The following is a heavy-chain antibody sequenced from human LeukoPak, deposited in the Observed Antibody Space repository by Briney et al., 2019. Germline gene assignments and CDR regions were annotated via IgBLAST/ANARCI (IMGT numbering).Heavy chain of an antibody. V-gene: IGHV3-7*01. CDR1: GFTFSTSW. Sequence: SGGSLRLSCAASGFTFSTSWMTWVRQAPGKGLEWVGNIKRDGSEEYYVDSVKGRFTISRVNAKNSLYLQMNTLRVEDTAVYYCVRDPYDNSGYSFGAFDIWGQGTLVTVSS. CDR2: IKRDGSEE. CDR3: VRDPYDNSGYSFGAFDI. D-gene: IGHD3-22*01. J-gene: IGHJ3*02.